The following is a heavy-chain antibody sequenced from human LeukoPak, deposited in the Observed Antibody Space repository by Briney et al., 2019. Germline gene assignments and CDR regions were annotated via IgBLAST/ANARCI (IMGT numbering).Heavy chain of an antibody. V-gene: IGHV3-53*01. CDR1: GVTVSSHY. Sequence: GGSVRLSCKASGVTVSSHYMRWVRQARGKGLEWVSVLYSGGSLYYGDSVKGRFTISSDNSKKTLYLQMNNVRVEDTAMYYCARDRFGEGTVWGQGTSVTVSS. J-gene: IGHJ6*02. CDR2: LYSGGSL. D-gene: IGHD3-10*01. CDR3: ARDRFGEGTV.